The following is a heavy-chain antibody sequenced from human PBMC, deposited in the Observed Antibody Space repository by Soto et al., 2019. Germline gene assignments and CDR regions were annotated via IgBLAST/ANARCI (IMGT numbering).Heavy chain of an antibody. Sequence: PGGSLRLSCAASGLNFEKCSMNWVRQPPGKGPEWLASISPSSTYIRYADSVKGRFTISRDNARNSLSLQMMNLRADDTAIYYCATDTGDIEVVPATTWGQGTLVTVS. J-gene: IGHJ4*02. CDR3: ATDTGDIEVVPATT. V-gene: IGHV3-21*04. CDR1: GLNFEKCS. CDR2: ISPSSTYI. D-gene: IGHD2-15*01.